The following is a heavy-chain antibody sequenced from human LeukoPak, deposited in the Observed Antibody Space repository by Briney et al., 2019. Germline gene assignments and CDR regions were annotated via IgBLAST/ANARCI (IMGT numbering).Heavy chain of an antibody. CDR3: ASIAAAGPKFDY. J-gene: IGHJ4*02. Sequence: PSETLSLTCTVSGGSMNNYYWSWIRQSPGKGLEWVGYIYHTGSATYKPSLKSRVTLSLDTSKNQFSLRLNSVTAADTAVYYCASIAAAGPKFDYWGQGTLVTVSS. V-gene: IGHV4-59*01. CDR1: GGSMNNYY. CDR2: IYHTGSA. D-gene: IGHD6-13*01.